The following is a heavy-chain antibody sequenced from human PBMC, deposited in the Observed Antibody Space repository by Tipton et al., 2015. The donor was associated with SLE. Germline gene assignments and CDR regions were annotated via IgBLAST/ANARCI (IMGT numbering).Heavy chain of an antibody. CDR1: GFTFSSYA. Sequence: SLRLSYAASGFTFSSYAMSWVRQAPGKGLEWVSAISGSGGSTYYADSVKGRFTISRDNSKNTLYLQMNSLKTEDTAVYYCTRANDILPGDYYGMDVWGQGTTVTVSS. D-gene: IGHD3-9*01. J-gene: IGHJ6*02. CDR2: ISGSGGST. CDR3: TRANDILPGDYYGMDV. V-gene: IGHV3-23*01.